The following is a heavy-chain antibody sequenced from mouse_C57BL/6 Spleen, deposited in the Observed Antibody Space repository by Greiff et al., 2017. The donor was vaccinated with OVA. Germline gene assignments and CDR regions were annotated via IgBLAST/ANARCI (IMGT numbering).Heavy chain of an antibody. J-gene: IGHJ4*01. D-gene: IGHD1-2*01. CDR3: ARSEGLLRPRAMDY. CDR2: IDPNSGGT. V-gene: IGHV1-72*01. Sequence: VKLQQPGAELVKPGASVKLSCKASGYTFTSYWMHWVKQRPGRGLEWIGRIDPNSGGTKYNEKFKSKATLTVDKPSSTAYMQLSSLTSEDSAVYYCARSEGLLRPRAMDYWGQGTSVTVSS. CDR1: GYTFTSYW.